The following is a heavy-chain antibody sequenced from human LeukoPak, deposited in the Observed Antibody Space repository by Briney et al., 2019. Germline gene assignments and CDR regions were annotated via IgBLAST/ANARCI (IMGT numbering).Heavy chain of an antibody. CDR3: AKDGGSDPDSFDI. CDR2: ISGSGGST. V-gene: IGHV3-23*01. J-gene: IGHJ3*02. CDR1: GFTFSSYG. Sequence: GGSLRLSCAASGFTFSSYGMSWVRQAPGKGLEWVSAISGSGGSTYYADSVKGRFTISRDNSKNTLYLQMNSLRAEDTAVYYCAKDGGSDPDSFDIWGQGTMVTVSS. D-gene: IGHD2-15*01.